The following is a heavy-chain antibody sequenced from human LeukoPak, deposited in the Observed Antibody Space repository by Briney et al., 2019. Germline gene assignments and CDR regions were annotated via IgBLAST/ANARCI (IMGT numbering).Heavy chain of an antibody. CDR1: EYTFTGYY. D-gene: IGHD2-8*02. Sequence: GASVKVSCKASEYTFTGYYMHWVRQAPGQGLEWMGWINPNSGDTNYAQDFQGRVTMTRDTSISTAYMELSRLRYDDTAVYYCARDLAVFDAFDIWGQGTMVTVSS. V-gene: IGHV1-2*02. CDR3: ARDLAVFDAFDI. CDR2: INPNSGDT. J-gene: IGHJ3*02.